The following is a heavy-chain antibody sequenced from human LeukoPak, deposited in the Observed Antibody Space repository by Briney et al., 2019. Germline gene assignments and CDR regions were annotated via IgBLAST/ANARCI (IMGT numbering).Heavy chain of an antibody. J-gene: IGHJ4*02. D-gene: IGHD3-16*01. V-gene: IGHV3-66*01. Sequence: GGYLRLSCAASGFTVSSNYMSWVRQAPGKGLEWVSVIYSGGSTYYADSVKGRFTISRDNSKNTLYLQMNSLRAEDTAVYYCARVTFGLIDYWGQGTLVTVSS. CDR2: IYSGGST. CDR1: GFTVSSNY. CDR3: ARVTFGLIDY.